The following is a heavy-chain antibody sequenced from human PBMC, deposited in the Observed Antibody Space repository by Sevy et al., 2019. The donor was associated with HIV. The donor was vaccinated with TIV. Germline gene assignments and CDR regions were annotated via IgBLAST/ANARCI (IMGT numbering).Heavy chain of an antibody. D-gene: IGHD3-10*01. CDR3: ATLGGFGTLGFGY. J-gene: IGHJ4*01. Sequence: ASVKVSCKVSGYTLTELSMHWVRQAPGKGLEWMGGFDPEHGETIYAQKFQGRVTMTEDTSTDTAYMELSSLNSGDTPGYYCATLGGFGTLGFGYWGHGTLVTRSS. CDR1: GYTLTELS. CDR2: FDPEHGET. V-gene: IGHV1-24*01.